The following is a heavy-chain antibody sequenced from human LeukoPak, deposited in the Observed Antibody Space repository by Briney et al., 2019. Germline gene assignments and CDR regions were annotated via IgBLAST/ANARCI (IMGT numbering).Heavy chain of an antibody. CDR2: ISAYNGNT. J-gene: IGHJ5*02. Sequence: GASVKVSCKATGGTFSSYAISWVRQAPGQGLEWMGWISAYNGNTNYAQKFQGRVTMTRDTSISTAYMELSSLRSEDTAVYYCASLDSSSWSLKTEYNWFDPWGQGTLVTVSS. V-gene: IGHV1-18*01. CDR1: GGTFSSYA. CDR3: ASLDSSSWSLKTEYNWFDP. D-gene: IGHD6-13*01.